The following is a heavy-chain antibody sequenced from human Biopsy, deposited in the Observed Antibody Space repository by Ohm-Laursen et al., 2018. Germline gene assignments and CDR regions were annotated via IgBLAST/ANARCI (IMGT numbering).Heavy chain of an antibody. V-gene: IGHV1-46*01. Sequence: ASVKVSCKASGYTFTSYYLHWVRQAPGQGLEWMGRINPNNDNTAYAQKFQGRITMTKDTSTSTVYMDLSSLTFDYSAVYYCARGPRGLVVITTTALYFDYWGQGTLVTVSS. D-gene: IGHD3-22*01. CDR1: GYTFTSYY. CDR3: ARGPRGLVVITTTALYFDY. J-gene: IGHJ4*02. CDR2: INPNNDNT.